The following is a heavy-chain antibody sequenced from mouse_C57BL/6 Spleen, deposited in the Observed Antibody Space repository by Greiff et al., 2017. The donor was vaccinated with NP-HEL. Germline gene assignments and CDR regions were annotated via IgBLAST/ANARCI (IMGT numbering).Heavy chain of an antibody. CDR2: ILPGSGST. Sequence: QVQLQQSGAELMKPGASVKLSCKATGYTFTGYWIEWVKQRPGHGLEWIGEILPGSGSTNYNEKFKGKAPFTADTSSNTAYMQLSSLTTEDSAIEDGARGDYGSSYWDCEDWGTGTTGTVAA. CDR1: GYTFTGYW. D-gene: IGHD1-1*01. J-gene: IGHJ1*03. CDR3: ARGDYGSSYWDCED. V-gene: IGHV1-9*01.